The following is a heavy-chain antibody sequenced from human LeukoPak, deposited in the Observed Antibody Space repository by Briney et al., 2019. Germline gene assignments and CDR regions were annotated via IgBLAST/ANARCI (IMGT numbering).Heavy chain of an antibody. D-gene: IGHD6-19*01. CDR2: ISSSSSYI. V-gene: IGHV3-21*01. Sequence: GGSLRLSCAASGFTFSSYSMNWVRQAPGKGLEWVSSISSSSSYIYYADSVKGRFTISRDNAKNSLYLQMNSLRAEDTAVYYCARDHLAVAGTFDYWGQGPWSPSPQ. CDR3: ARDHLAVAGTFDY. CDR1: GFTFSSYS. J-gene: IGHJ4*02.